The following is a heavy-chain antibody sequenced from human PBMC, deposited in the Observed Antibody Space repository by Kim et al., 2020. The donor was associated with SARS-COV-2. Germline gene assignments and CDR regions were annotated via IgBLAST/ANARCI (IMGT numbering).Heavy chain of an antibody. V-gene: IGHV3-48*02. J-gene: IGHJ4*01. CDR1: RFTFSSYG. D-gene: IGHD3-9*01. CDR2: ISSSSGTM. CDR3: ARTRYDIFTGYYFDY. Sequence: GGSLRLSCAASRFTFSSYGMIWVRQAPRKGLEWVSYISSSSGTMYYADSVKGRFTISRDNAKDSLYLQMNSLRDEDTAVYYCARTRYDIFTGYYFDYWG.